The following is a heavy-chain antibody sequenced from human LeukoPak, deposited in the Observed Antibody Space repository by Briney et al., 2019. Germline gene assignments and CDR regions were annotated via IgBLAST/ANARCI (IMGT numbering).Heavy chain of an antibody. CDR3: ASRHSKQQPYYYYMDI. Sequence: SQTLSLTCTVSGDSMSGGSYYWSWIRQPAGKGLEWIGRIYSNGDTKFNPSLKSRVTISLDTSKNQFSLKLSSATAADTAVYYCASRHSKQQPYYYYMDIWGKGTAVTVSS. D-gene: IGHD6-13*01. CDR2: IYSNGDT. CDR1: GDSMSGGSYY. V-gene: IGHV4-61*02. J-gene: IGHJ6*03.